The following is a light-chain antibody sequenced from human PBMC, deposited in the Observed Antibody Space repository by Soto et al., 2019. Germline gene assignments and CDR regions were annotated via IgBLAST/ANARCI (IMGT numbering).Light chain of an antibody. CDR3: QQYGSSPLT. J-gene: IGKJ1*01. Sequence: IGWTQSPGALSLSRGERATLSCGASQSFSRSYLASYQQTPGQAPSLLIYAASSRATGIPDRFSGSGSGTDFTLTISRLEPEDFAVYYCQQYGSSPLTFGQGTKVDIK. CDR1: QSFSRSY. V-gene: IGKV3-20*01. CDR2: AAS.